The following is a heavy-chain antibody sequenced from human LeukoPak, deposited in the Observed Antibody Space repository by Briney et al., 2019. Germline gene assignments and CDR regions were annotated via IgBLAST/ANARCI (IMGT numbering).Heavy chain of an antibody. D-gene: IGHD6-13*01. J-gene: IGHJ4*02. CDR2: INHSGST. CDR3: ARGGGSSSWSFDH. V-gene: IGHV4-34*01. CDR1: GFTFSSYW. Sequence: GSLRLSCAASGFTFSSYWMHWIRQPPGKGLEWIGEINHSGSTNYNPSLKSRVTISVDTSKNQFSLKLSSVTAADTAVYYCARGGGSSSWSFDHWGQGTLVTVSS.